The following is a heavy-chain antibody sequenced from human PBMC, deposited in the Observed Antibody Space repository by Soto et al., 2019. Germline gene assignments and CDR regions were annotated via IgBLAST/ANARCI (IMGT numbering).Heavy chain of an antibody. V-gene: IGHV4-39*01. CDR1: GGSISSGSYY. J-gene: IGHJ6*02. D-gene: IGHD2-8*01. Sequence: PSETLSLTCTVSGGSISSGSYYWGWIRQPPVKGLEWIGSIYYSGSTYYNPSLKSRVTISVDTSKNQFSLKLSSVTAADTAVYYCAGGVSLRYYGMDVWGQGTTVT. CDR2: IYYSGST. CDR3: AGGVSLRYYGMDV.